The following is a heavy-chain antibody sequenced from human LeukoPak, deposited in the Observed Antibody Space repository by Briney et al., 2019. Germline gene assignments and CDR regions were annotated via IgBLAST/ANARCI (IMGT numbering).Heavy chain of an antibody. D-gene: IGHD3-9*01. CDR3: ARVSGLRYFDWLLYGYYYYYMDV. CDR2: ISAYNGNT. Sequence: ASVKVSCKASGYTFTSYGISWVRQAPGQGLEWMGWISAYNGNTNYAQKLQGRVTMTTDTSTSTAYMELRSLRSDDTAVYYCARVSGLRYFDWLLYGYYYYYMDVWGKGTTVTISS. V-gene: IGHV1-18*01. J-gene: IGHJ6*03. CDR1: GYTFTSYG.